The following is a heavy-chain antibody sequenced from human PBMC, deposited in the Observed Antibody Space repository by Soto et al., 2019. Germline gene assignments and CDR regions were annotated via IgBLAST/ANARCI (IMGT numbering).Heavy chain of an antibody. CDR3: ARYSSSWYFDY. V-gene: IGHV4-38-2*01. Sequence: SETLSLTCAVSDFSISSGHYWGWIRQPPGKGLEWIGSIYHSGTTYNNPSLKSRVTMSVDTSKNQFSLKLSSVTAADTAVYYCARYSSSWYFDYWGQGTLVTVSS. D-gene: IGHD6-13*01. CDR1: DFSISSGHY. CDR2: IYHSGTT. J-gene: IGHJ4*02.